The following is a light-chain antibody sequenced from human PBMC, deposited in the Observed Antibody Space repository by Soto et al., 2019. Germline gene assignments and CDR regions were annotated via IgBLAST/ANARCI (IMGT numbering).Light chain of an antibody. J-gene: IGKJ1*01. Sequence: VEGTRSPLSLPVTLGQPASISCRSSQSLVYSDGNTYLNWFQQRPGQSPRRLIYKVSNRDSGVPDRFSGSGSGSDFTLKISRVVAEDVGVYSWMHGTHLPRTFGQGTKVDIK. CDR2: KVS. CDR1: QSLVYSDGNTY. CDR3: MHGTHLPRT. V-gene: IGKV2-30*01.